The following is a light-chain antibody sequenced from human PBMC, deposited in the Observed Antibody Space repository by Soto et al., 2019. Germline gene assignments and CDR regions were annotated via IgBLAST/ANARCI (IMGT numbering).Light chain of an antibody. J-gene: IGLJ2*01. Sequence: QSALTQPASVSGSPGQSITISCTGTSDDVGGYNYVSWYQQHPGKAPKLMIFEVNNRPSGVSNRFSGSKSGNTASLTISGLQAEDEGDYYCSSYTSTSTLVLFGGGTKLTVL. CDR3: SSYTSTSTLVL. V-gene: IGLV2-14*01. CDR1: SDDVGGYNY. CDR2: EVN.